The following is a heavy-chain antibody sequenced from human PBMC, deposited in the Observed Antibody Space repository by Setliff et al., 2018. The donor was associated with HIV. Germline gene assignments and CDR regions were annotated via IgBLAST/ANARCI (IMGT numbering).Heavy chain of an antibody. D-gene: IGHD1-1*01. CDR2: IDPNTGSP. CDR3: LTGRKEFDI. CDR1: GYTITTYG. V-gene: IGHV7-4-1*02. Sequence: ASVKVSCKASGYTITTYGLNWVRQVPGQGLEWMGWIDPNTGSPTYARGFTGRFVFSLDISVGTAFLQISSLKSEDTALYFCLTGRKEFDIWGQGTSVTVS. J-gene: IGHJ3*02.